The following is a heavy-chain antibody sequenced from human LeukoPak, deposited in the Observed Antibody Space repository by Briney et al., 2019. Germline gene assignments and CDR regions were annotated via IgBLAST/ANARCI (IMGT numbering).Heavy chain of an antibody. D-gene: IGHD4-17*01. V-gene: IGHV4-61*02. CDR1: GGSISSSSYY. J-gene: IGHJ3*02. CDR2: IYTSGST. CDR3: ARVLVTKGWAFDI. Sequence: SETLSLTCTVSGGSISSSSYYWGWIRQPAGKGLEWIGRIYTSGSTNYNPSLKSRVTISVDTSKNQFSLKLSSVTAADTAVYYCARVLVTKGWAFDIWGQGTMVTVSS.